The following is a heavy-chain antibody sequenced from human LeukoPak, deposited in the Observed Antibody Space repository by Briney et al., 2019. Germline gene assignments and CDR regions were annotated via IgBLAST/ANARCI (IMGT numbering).Heavy chain of an antibody. J-gene: IGHJ4*02. CDR2: IDESGVKT. Sequence: PGGSLRLSCAASGFTFSNYGMHWVRQAPGKGLEWVSAIDESGVKTYYTDSVKGRFTISRDNSKNTLYLHMSSLRAEDTAVYYCAKDVGYYDSSGFGQSYYFDYWGQGTLVTVSS. CDR1: GFTFSNYG. D-gene: IGHD3-22*01. CDR3: AKDVGYYDSSGFGQSYYFDY. V-gene: IGHV3-23*01.